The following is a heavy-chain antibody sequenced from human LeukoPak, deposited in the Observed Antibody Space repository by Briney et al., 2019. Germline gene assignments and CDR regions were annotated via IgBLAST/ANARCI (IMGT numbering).Heavy chain of an antibody. J-gene: IGHJ5*02. CDR1: GFTVITND. D-gene: IGHD6-13*01. CDR2: LYSDGNT. CDR3: AKDPIAAAGHNWFDP. V-gene: IGHV3-53*05. Sequence: GGSLRLSCAASGFTVITNDMTWVRQAPGKGLEWVSVLYSDGNTKYADSVQGRFTISRDNSKNTLYLQMNSLRAEDTAVYYCAKDPIAAAGHNWFDPWGQGTLVTVSS.